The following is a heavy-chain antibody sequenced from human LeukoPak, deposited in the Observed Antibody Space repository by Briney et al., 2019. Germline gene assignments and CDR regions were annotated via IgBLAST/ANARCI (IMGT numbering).Heavy chain of an antibody. Sequence: PGGSLRLSCAASGFTFSSYGMHWVRQALGKGLEWVAFIRYDGSNKYYADSVKGRFTISRDNSKNTLYLQMNSLRAEDTAVYYCAKDQSIXXXXXYFQHWGQGTLVTVSS. D-gene: IGHD6-6*01. CDR2: IRYDGSNK. CDR3: AKDQSIXXXXXYFQH. V-gene: IGHV3-30*02. CDR1: GFTFSSYG. J-gene: IGHJ1*01.